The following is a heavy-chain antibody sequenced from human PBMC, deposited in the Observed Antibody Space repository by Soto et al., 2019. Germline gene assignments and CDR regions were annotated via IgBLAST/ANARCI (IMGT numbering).Heavy chain of an antibody. CDR2: ISYDGSNK. CDR1: GFTFSSYA. J-gene: IGHJ4*02. Sequence: GGSLRLSCAASGFTFSSYAMHWFRQAPCKWLEWVAVISYDGSNKYYADSVKGRFTISRDNSKNTLYLQMNSLRAEDTAVYYCARDPTYYYDSSGYPSDYWGQGTLVTVSS. D-gene: IGHD3-22*01. CDR3: ARDPTYYYDSSGYPSDY. V-gene: IGHV3-30-3*01.